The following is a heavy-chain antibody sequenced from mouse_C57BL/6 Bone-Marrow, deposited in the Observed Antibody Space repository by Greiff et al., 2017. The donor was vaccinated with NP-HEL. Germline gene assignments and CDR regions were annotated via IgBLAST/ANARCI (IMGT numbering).Heavy chain of an antibody. CDR3: TARLTRRGYYFDY. V-gene: IGHV6-3*01. CDR1: GFTFSNYW. Sequence: EVKVEESGGGLVQPGGSMKLSCVASGFTFSNYWMNWVRQSPEKGLEWVAQIRLKSDNYATHYAESVKGRFTISRDDSKSSVYLQMNNLRAEDTGIYYCTARLTRRGYYFDYWGQGTTLTVSS. J-gene: IGHJ2*01. D-gene: IGHD1-2*01. CDR2: IRLKSDNYAT.